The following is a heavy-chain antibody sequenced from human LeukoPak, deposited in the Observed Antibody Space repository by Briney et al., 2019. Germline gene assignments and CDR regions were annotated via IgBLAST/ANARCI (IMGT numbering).Heavy chain of an antibody. J-gene: IGHJ5*02. CDR3: AWVVVVIAIWPRHWFDP. Sequence: SETPSLTCAVYGGSFSGYYWSWIRQPPGKGLEWIGEINHSGSTNYKPSLKSRVTISVYTSKNQYSLKLSSVTAADTAVYYCAWVVVVIAIWPRHWFDPWGQGTLVTVSS. V-gene: IGHV4-34*01. D-gene: IGHD2-21*01. CDR2: INHSGST. CDR1: GGSFSGYY.